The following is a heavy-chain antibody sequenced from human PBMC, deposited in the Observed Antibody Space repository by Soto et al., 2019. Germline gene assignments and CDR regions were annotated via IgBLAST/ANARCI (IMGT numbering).Heavy chain of an antibody. Sequence: QVQLLQSGAEVKKRGSSMRVSCEASGGTFRTYAISWVRQAPGQGLEWMGEIIPIFGTVNYAQKFQGRVTITADESTTTVYMDLRSLRSEDTAVYYCAKRAVAGTPTSYYYYGMDVWGQGTTVTVSS. CDR2: IIPIFGTV. D-gene: IGHD6-19*01. CDR3: AKRAVAGTPTSYYYYGMDV. J-gene: IGHJ6*02. V-gene: IGHV1-69*12. CDR1: GGTFRTYA.